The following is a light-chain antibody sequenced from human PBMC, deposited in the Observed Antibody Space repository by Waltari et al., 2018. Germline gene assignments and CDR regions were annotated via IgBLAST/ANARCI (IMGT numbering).Light chain of an antibody. CDR1: SLRTSY. J-gene: IGLJ2*01. CDR3: SSRNGRASQVV. Sequence: SSGLTQDPAVSVALGQTIRIPCRGDSLRTSYASWYQVKPGQAPVLVMFGKEKRPSGVPDRISGESSETTSSLIITGAQAEDEADYYCSSRNGRASQVVFAGGTKVTVL. V-gene: IGLV3-19*01. CDR2: GKE.